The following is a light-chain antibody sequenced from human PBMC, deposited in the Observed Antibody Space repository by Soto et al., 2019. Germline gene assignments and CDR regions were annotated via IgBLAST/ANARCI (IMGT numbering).Light chain of an antibody. V-gene: IGKV3-20*01. Sequence: EIVLTQSPGTLSLSPGERATLSCRASQSVSSSYLAWYQQKHGQAPRLLIYGASSRATGIPDRFSGSGSGTDVTLTNSRLEPEDFAVYYFQQYGSFPITFRQGTRLEIK. CDR2: GAS. CDR3: QQYGSFPIT. J-gene: IGKJ5*01. CDR1: QSVSSSY.